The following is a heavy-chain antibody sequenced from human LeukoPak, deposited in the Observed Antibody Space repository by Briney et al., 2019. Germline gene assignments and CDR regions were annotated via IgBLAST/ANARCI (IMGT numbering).Heavy chain of an antibody. J-gene: IGHJ4*02. CDR1: GGSISSYY. CDR3: ARANWAGTMFDY. CDR2: IYYSGST. D-gene: IGHD1/OR15-1a*01. V-gene: IGHV4-59*01. Sequence: SETLSLTCTVSGGSISSYYWSWIRQPQGKGLEWIGYIYYSGSTNYNPSLKSRVTISVDTSKNQFSLKLSSVTAADTAVYYCARANWAGTMFDYWGQGTLVTVSS.